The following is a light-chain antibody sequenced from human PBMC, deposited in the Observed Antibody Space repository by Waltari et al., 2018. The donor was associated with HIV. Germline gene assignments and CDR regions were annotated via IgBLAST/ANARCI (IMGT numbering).Light chain of an antibody. J-gene: IGLJ2*01. V-gene: IGLV4-69*01. CDR3: QTWGTGKGV. Sequence: QLVLTQSPSASASLGASVKLTCTLSSGHSSYAIAWPQQQPEKGPRYLMKLNSDGSHSKGDGIPDPFSGSSSGAERYLTISSLQSEDEADYYCQTWGTGKGVFGGGTKLTVL. CDR1: SGHSSYA. CDR2: LNSDGSH.